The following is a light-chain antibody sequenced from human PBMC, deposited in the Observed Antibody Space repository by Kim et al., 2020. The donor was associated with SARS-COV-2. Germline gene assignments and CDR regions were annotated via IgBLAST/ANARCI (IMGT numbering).Light chain of an antibody. V-gene: IGLV3-21*04. J-gene: IGLJ3*02. CDR3: QVWDSSSDHPV. CDR1: NIGSKS. Sequence: PGKTARITCGGNNIGSKSVSWYQQRPGRAPVLVIYYDSDRPSGIPERFSGSNSGNTATLTISRVEAGDEADYYCQVWDSSSDHPVFGGGTKLTVL. CDR2: YDS.